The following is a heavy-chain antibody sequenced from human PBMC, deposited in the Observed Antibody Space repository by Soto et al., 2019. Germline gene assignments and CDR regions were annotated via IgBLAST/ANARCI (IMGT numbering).Heavy chain of an antibody. CDR1: GFTFSSYS. D-gene: IGHD2-15*01. J-gene: IGHJ5*02. CDR3: ARDGRPAVHGRWFDP. CDR2: MSYDRVNK. V-gene: IGHV3-30-3*01. Sequence: MQVVESGGGVVQPGTSLRLSCTGSGFTFSSYSMHWFRQAPGKGLQWVAVMSYDRVNKFYGDPVKGRFTVSRDNSKSTMYLQMTSLTFEDTAIYYCARDGRPAVHGRWFDPWGQGTVVTVSS.